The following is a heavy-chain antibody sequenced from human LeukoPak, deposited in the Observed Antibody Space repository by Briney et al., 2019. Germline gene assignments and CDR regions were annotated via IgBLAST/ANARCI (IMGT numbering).Heavy chain of an antibody. J-gene: IGHJ4*02. CDR1: GFTFSSYS. CDR3: ARDQAVVTPYPDY. CDR2: IGSSSSYI. Sequence: PGGSLRLSCAASGFTFSSYSMNWVRQAPGKGLEWVSSIGSSSSYIYYADSVKGRFTISRDNAKNSLYLQMNSLRAEDTAVYYCARDQAVVTPYPDYWGQGTLVTVSS. V-gene: IGHV3-21*01. D-gene: IGHD4-23*01.